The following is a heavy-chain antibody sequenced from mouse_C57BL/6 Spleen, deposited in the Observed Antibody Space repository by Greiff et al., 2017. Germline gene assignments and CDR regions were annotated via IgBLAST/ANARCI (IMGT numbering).Heavy chain of an antibody. CDR2: IYPGDGDT. J-gene: IGHJ2*01. V-gene: IGHV1-82*01. CDR3: AGFITTVVAGFDY. D-gene: IGHD1-1*01. CDR1: GYAFSSSW. Sequence: VQLQQSGPELVKPGASVKISCKASGYAFSSSWMNWVKQRPGQGLEWIGRIYPGDGDTNYNGKFKGKATLTADKSSSTAYMQLSSLTSEDSAVYFCAGFITTVVAGFDYWGQGTTLTVSS.